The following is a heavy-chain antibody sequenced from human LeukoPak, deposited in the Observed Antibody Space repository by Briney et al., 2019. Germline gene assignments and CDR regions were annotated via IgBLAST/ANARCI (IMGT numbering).Heavy chain of an antibody. J-gene: IGHJ4*02. D-gene: IGHD5-18*01. CDR2: ISSSSGSI. V-gene: IGHV3-48*01. Sequence: GGSLRLSCAASGFTFSRYNMNWVRQAPGKGLEWVSYISSSSGSIYYADSVKGRFTMSRDNAKNSLYLQMNSLRAEDTAVYYCARIKDTAMGPFDYWGQGTLVTVSS. CDR1: GFTFSRYN. CDR3: ARIKDTAMGPFDY.